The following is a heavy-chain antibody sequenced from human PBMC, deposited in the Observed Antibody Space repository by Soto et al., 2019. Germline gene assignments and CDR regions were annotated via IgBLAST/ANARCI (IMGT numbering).Heavy chain of an antibody. CDR1: GGSFSGYY. D-gene: IGHD2-8*01. CDR2: INHRGNA. V-gene: IGHV4-34*01. CDR3: ARQEVPQWFTKGYYGMDV. Sequence: SETLSLTCAVYGGSFSGYYLTWIRQPPGKGLEWIGEINHRGNANYNPSLKSRVTISVDTSKNQFSLKLTSVTAADTAVYYCARQEVPQWFTKGYYGMDVWDQGTTVTVYS. J-gene: IGHJ6*02.